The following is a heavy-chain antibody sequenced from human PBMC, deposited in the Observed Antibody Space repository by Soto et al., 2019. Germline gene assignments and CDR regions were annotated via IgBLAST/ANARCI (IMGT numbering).Heavy chain of an antibody. J-gene: IGHJ6*03. CDR1: GFTFSHYG. D-gene: IGHD2-15*01. CDR2: ISYDGNNK. Sequence: PGGSLRVSCEASGFTFSHYGMHWVRQAPGKGLEWVAIISYDGNNKDSADSVKGRLTISRDNSKNTLYLQMSSLRPDDPAVSYCAKDCKASRLSYYRYYLGVWGQGAMVTVSS. CDR3: AKDCKASRLSYYRYYLGV. V-gene: IGHV3-30*18.